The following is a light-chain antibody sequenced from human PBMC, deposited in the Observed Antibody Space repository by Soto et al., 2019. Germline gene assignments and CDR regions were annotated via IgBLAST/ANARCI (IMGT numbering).Light chain of an antibody. V-gene: IGKV3-11*01. CDR1: QSVSTY. CDR2: DAS. Sequence: ETVLTQSPATLSLSPGESATLSCRASQSVSTYLAWYQQKPGQAPRLLIYDASTRATGIPDRFSGSGSETDFTLTISSLQSEDSAVYYCQQYHNWPPITFGQGTRLEIK. J-gene: IGKJ5*01. CDR3: QQYHNWPPIT.